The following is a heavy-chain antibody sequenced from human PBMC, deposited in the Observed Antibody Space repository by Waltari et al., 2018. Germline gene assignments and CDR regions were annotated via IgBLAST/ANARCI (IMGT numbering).Heavy chain of an antibody. J-gene: IGHJ3*02. CDR2: IWYDGSNK. Sequence: QVQLVESGGGVVQPGRSLRLSCAASGFTFSSYGMHWVRQAPVKGLEWVAVIWYDGSNKYYADSVKGRFTISRDNSKNTLYLQMNSLRAEDTAMYYCAKDTQWFGELGSGAFDICGQGTMVTVSS. D-gene: IGHD3-10*01. CDR3: AKDTQWFGELGSGAFDI. CDR1: GFTFSSYG. V-gene: IGHV3-30*18.